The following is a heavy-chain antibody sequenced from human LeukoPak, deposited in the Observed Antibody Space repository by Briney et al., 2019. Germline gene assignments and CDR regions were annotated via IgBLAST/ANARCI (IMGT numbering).Heavy chain of an antibody. D-gene: IGHD4-17*01. CDR2: IKQDGNEK. Sequence: GGSLRLSCAASGFTFSRYCMSWVRQAPGKGPEWVATIKQDGNEKFYMDSVKGRFTISRDNAKNSLYLQMSSLRAEDTATYYCARDGPDYGDFNWFAPWGQGTLVTVSS. CDR3: ARDGPDYGDFNWFAP. V-gene: IGHV3-7*01. CDR1: GFTFSRYC. J-gene: IGHJ5*02.